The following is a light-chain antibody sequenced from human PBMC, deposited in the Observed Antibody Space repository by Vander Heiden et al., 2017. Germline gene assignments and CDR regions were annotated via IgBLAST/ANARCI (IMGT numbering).Light chain of an antibody. J-gene: IGKJ2*01. CDR3: QQYGSSPFMYT. V-gene: IGKV3-20*01. CDR2: SAS. Sequence: IVLTKSPGTLSLSPGERATLPCRASQSVGSDYVAGYRQKPGQAPRVLIYSASSRATGIPDRFSGSGSGTDFTLTIRRLEPEDFGVYFCQQYGSSPFMYTFGQGTKLEIK. CDR1: QSVGSDY.